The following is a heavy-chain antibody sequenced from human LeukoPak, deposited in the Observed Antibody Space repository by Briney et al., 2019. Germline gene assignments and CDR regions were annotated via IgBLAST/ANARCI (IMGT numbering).Heavy chain of an antibody. D-gene: IGHD5-24*01. CDR3: ARGLRDGYSNYWYFDL. Sequence: GGSLRLSCAASGFTFRSYWMHWVRQAPGKGLVWVSRINGDGSSTNYADSVKGRFTISRDNAKNTLYLQLYNLRAEDTAVYYCARGLRDGYSNYWYFDLWGRGTLITVSS. V-gene: IGHV3-74*01. CDR2: INGDGSST. J-gene: IGHJ2*01. CDR1: GFTFRSYW.